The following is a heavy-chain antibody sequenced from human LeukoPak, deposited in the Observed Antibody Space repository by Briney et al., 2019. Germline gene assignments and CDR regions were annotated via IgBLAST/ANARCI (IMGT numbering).Heavy chain of an antibody. CDR3: ARDYDSSSSPVSYWYFDL. Sequence: SETLSLTCTVSGGSVRSYFWSWIRQPAGKGLEWIGRIYTSGSTNYNPSLKRRVTMSVDTPKNQFSLRLSSVTAADTAVYYCARDYDSSSSPVSYWYFDLWGRGTLVTVSS. D-gene: IGHD6-6*01. J-gene: IGHJ2*01. CDR2: IYTSGST. V-gene: IGHV4-4*07. CDR1: GGSVRSYF.